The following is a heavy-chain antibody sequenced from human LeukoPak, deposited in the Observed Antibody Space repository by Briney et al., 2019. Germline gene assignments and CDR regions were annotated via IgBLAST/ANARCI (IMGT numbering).Heavy chain of an antibody. CDR1: GGTFSSYA. Sequence: SVKVSCKASGGTFSSYAISWVRQAPGQGLEWMGGIIPTFGTANYAQKFQGRVTITTDESTSTAYMELSSLRSEDTAVYYCARGRAITFGGVMLGAFDIWGQGTTVTVSS. CDR2: IIPTFGTA. CDR3: ARGRAITFGGVMLGAFDI. D-gene: IGHD3-16*01. V-gene: IGHV1-69*05. J-gene: IGHJ3*02.